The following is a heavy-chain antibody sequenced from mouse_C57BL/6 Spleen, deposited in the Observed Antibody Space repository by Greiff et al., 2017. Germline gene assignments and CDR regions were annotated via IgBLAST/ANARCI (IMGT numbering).Heavy chain of an antibody. CDR2: IDPSDSYT. D-gene: IGHD1-1*01. V-gene: IGHV1-69*01. Sequence: VQLQQPGAELVMPGASVKLSCKASGYTFTSYWMHWVKQRPGQGLEWIGEIDPSDSYTNYNQKFKGKSTLTVDKSSSTAYMQLSSLTSEDSAVYYCARRTTVPFYFDYWGQGTTLTVSS. CDR3: ARRTTVPFYFDY. CDR1: GYTFTSYW. J-gene: IGHJ2*01.